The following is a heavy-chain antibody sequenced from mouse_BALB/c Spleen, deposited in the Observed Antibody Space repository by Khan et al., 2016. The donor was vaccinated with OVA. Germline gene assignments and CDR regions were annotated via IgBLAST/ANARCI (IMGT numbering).Heavy chain of an antibody. J-gene: IGHJ4*01. CDR3: ASGGAAYYRNDGGAMEY. CDR1: GYTFTTAG. D-gene: IGHD2-14*01. CDR2: INTHSGVP. V-gene: IGHV9-4*02. Sequence: QIQLVQSGPELKKPGETVRISCKASGYTFTTAGIQWVQKMPGKGLKWIGWINTHSGVPKYAEDFKGRFAFSLEISVNTAYLQLTNLKTEDTATYCCASGGAAYYRNDGGAMEYWGQGTSVTVSS.